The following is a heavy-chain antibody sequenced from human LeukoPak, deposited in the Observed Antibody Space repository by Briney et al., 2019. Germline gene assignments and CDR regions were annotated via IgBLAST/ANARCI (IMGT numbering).Heavy chain of an antibody. V-gene: IGHV1-8*01. CDR2: MNPNSGNT. CDR1: GYTFTSYD. D-gene: IGHD5-24*01. J-gene: IGHJ4*02. Sequence: GTSVKVSCTASGYTFTSYDINWVRQATGQGLEWMGWMNPNSGNTGYAQKFQGRVTMTRNTSISTAYMELSSLRSEDTAVYYCARGLLALRDGYNRPAGYWGQGTLVTVSS. CDR3: ARGLLALRDGYNRPAGY.